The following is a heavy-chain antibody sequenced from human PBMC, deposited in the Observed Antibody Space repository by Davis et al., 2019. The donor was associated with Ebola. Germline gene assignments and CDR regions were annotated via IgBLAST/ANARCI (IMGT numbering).Heavy chain of an antibody. V-gene: IGHV1-8*01. Sequence: ASVKVSCKASGYTFTSYDINWVRQATGQGLVWMGWMNPNSGNTGYAEKFQGRDTMTRNTYISTAYMELSSLRSEDTAVYYCARSYGDFYYYGMDVWGQGTTVTVSS. D-gene: IGHD4-17*01. CDR1: GYTFTSYD. CDR3: ARSYGDFYYYGMDV. J-gene: IGHJ6*02. CDR2: MNPNSGNT.